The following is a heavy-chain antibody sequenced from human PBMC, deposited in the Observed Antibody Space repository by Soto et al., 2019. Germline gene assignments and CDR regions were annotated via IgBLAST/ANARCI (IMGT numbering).Heavy chain of an antibody. J-gene: IGHJ4*01. V-gene: IGHV4-59*01. Sequence: SETLSLTCTVSGSSISPFYWSWIRQPPGKGLEWIGYIYYTGSTKYNPSLKSRVTLSLGTSRNQLSLRLNSVTAADTAVYYCTRVGGYYGDYPNFDYW. CDR2: IYYTGST. CDR1: GSSISPFY. CDR3: TRVGGYYGDYPNFDY. D-gene: IGHD4-17*01.